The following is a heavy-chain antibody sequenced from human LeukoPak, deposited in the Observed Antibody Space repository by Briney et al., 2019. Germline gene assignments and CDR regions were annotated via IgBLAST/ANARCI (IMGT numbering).Heavy chain of an antibody. CDR2: IWYDGSNK. CDR3: AKGTITFGGAYYFDY. D-gene: IGHD3-16*01. J-gene: IGHJ4*02. V-gene: IGHV3-33*06. CDR1: GFTFSSYG. Sequence: GRSLRLSCAASGFTFSSYGMHWFRQAPGKGLEWVAVIWYDGSNKYYADSVKGRFTISRDNSKNTLYLQMNSLRAEDTAVYYCAKGTITFGGAYYFDYWGQGTLVTVSS.